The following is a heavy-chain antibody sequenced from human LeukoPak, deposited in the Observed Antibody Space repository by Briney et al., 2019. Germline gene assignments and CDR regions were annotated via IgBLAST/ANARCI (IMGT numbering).Heavy chain of an antibody. CDR1: GGSISSYY. CDR3: ARAAGTFRNAPPDY. D-gene: IGHD6-13*01. CDR2: IYYSGST. J-gene: IGHJ4*02. Sequence: NTSETLSLTCTVSGGSISSYYWSWIRQPPGKGLEWIGYIYYSGSTNYNPSLKSRVTISVDTSKNQFSLKLSSVTAADTAVYYCARAAGTFRNAPPDYWGQGTLVTVSS. V-gene: IGHV4-59*01.